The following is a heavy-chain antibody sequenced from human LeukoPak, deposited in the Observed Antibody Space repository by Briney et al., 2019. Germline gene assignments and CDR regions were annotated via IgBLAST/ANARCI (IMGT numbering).Heavy chain of an antibody. D-gene: IGHD6-13*01. J-gene: IGHJ4*02. CDR2: IYYSGST. CDR1: GGSISSYY. Sequence: SQTLSLTCTVSGGSISSYYWSWIRQPPGKGLEWIGYIYYSGSTNYNPSLKSRVTISVDTSKNQFSLKLSSVTAADTAVYYCARHLRSWRLIDYWGQGTLVTVSS. V-gene: IGHV4-59*08. CDR3: ARHLRSWRLIDY.